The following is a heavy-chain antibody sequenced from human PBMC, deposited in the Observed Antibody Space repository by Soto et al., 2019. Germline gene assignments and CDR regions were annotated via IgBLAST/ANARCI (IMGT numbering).Heavy chain of an antibody. CDR2: VYTSETT. V-gene: IGHV4-4*07. Sequence: QVQLQESGPGLVKPSETLSLTCTVSVGSMSGYYWSWIRQSAGKGLEWIGRVYTSETTYYNPSLKSRVTMSLETSKNQFSLNLYSLTAADTAVYYCAGKIAAAGRRYYGMDVWGQGTTVTVTS. CDR3: AGKIAAAGRRYYGMDV. CDR1: VGSMSGYY. D-gene: IGHD6-13*01. J-gene: IGHJ6*02.